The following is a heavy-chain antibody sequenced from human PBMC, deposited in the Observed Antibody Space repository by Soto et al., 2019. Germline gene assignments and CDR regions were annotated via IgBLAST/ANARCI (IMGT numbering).Heavy chain of an antibody. J-gene: IGHJ4*02. V-gene: IGHV4-59*01. Sequence: PSETLSLTCTVSGGSISSYYWDWIRQPPGKGLEWIGYIYYSGSTNYNSSLKSRVTISVDTSKNQFSLKLSSVTAADTAVDYCARGVGRRGVDYWGQGTLVTVSS. CDR2: IYYSGST. CDR1: GGSISSYY. D-gene: IGHD1-26*01. CDR3: ARGVGRRGVDY.